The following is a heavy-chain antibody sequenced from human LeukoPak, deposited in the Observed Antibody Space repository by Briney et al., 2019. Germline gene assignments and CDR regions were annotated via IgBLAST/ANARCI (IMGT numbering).Heavy chain of an antibody. V-gene: IGHV4-4*09. CDR3: TRGFLQIDY. CDR2: IYTSGST. Sequence: SSETLSLTCTVSGGSISNYFWTWIRQPPGKGLEWIGYIYTSGSTNYNPSLESRVTMSVDTSKNQLSLRLSSVTAADTAVYYCTRGFLQIDYWGQGTLVTVSS. CDR1: GGSISNYF. J-gene: IGHJ4*02.